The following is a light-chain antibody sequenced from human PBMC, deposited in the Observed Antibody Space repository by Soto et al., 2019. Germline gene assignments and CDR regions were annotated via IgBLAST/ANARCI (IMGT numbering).Light chain of an antibody. CDR3: SSYTSSSTRV. V-gene: IGLV2-14*01. J-gene: IGLJ2*01. Sequence: QSVLTQPASVSGSPGQSITISCTGTSSDVGGYNYVSWYQQHPGKAPKLMIYDVSNRPSGVSNRFSGSKSGNTASLTISGLQAEDEDHYYCSSYTSSSTRVFGGGTKVTVL. CDR1: SSDVGGYNY. CDR2: DVS.